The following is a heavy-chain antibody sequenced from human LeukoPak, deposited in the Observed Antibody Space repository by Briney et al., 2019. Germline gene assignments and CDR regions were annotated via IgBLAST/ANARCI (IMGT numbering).Heavy chain of an antibody. CDR3: ARSDTAMDPFDY. V-gene: IGHV3-74*01. CDR1: GFTFSSYW. CDR2: INSDGSST. J-gene: IGHJ4*02. Sequence: GGSLRLSCAASGFTFSSYWMHCVRQAPGKGLVWVSRINSDGSSTSYADSVKGRFTISRDNAKNTLYLQMNSLRAEDTAVYYCARSDTAMDPFDYWGQGTLVTVSS. D-gene: IGHD5-18*01.